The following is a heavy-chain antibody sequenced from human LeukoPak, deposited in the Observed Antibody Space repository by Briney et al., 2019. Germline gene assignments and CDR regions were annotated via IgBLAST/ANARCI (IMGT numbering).Heavy chain of an antibody. CDR3: ARGGGLDV. V-gene: IGHV3-7*04. Sequence: GGSLRLSCAASGFTFGSCWMNWVRQTPGKGLEWVANINQDGSQKFYVDSVKGRFTISRDNANNSLYLQMNSLRAEDTAVYFCARGGGLDVWGQGATVTVSS. CDR1: GFTFGSCW. CDR2: INQDGSQK. J-gene: IGHJ6*02.